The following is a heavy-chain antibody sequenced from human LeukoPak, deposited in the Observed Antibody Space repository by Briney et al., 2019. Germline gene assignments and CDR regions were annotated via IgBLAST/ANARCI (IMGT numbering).Heavy chain of an antibody. J-gene: IGHJ4*02. D-gene: IGHD2-21*02. CDR3: ARPADCGGDCWYYFDY. V-gene: IGHV3-11*01. CDR1: GFTFSDYY. Sequence: GGSLRLSCAASGFTFSDYYMSWIRQAPGKGLEWVSYISSSGSTIYYADSVRGRFTISRDNAKNSLYLQMNSLRAEDTAVYYCARPADCGGDCWYYFDYWGQGTLVTVSS. CDR2: ISSSGSTI.